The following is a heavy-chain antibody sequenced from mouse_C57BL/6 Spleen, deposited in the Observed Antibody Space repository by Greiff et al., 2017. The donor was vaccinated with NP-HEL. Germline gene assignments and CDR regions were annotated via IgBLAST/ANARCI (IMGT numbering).Heavy chain of an antibody. CDR1: GYTFTSYW. D-gene: IGHD4-1*01. J-gene: IGHJ2*01. CDR3: ARRNWDEGYYFDY. V-gene: IGHV1-61*01. Sequence: VQLQQPGAELVRPGSSVKLSCKASGYTFTSYWMDWVKQRPGQGLEWIGNIYPSDSETHYNQKFKDKATLTVDKSSSTAYMQLSSLTSEDSAVYYCARRNWDEGYYFDYWGQGTTLTVSS. CDR2: IYPSDSET.